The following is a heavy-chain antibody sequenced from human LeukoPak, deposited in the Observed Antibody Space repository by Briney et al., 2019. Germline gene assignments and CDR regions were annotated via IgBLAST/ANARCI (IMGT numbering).Heavy chain of an antibody. J-gene: IGHJ4*02. CDR1: GGSFSGYY. V-gene: IGHV4-34*01. Sequence: PSETLSLTCAVHGGSFSGYYWSWIRQPPGKGLEWIGEINHSGSTNYNPSLKSRVTISVDTSKNQFSLKLSSVTAADTAVYYCARHLLNFDYWGQGTLVTVSS. CDR3: ARHLLNFDY. CDR2: INHSGST.